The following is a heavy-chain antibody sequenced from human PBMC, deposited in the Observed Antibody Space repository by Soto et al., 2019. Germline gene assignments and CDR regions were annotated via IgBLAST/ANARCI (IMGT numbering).Heavy chain of an antibody. Sequence: PSETLSLTCTVSGGSISSSSYYWGWIRQPPGKGLEWIGSIYYSGSTYYNPSLKSRVTISVDTSKNQFSLKLSSVTAADTAVYYCARGAVSREADAFDIWDQGTMVTASS. CDR3: ARGAVSREADAFDI. CDR2: IYYSGST. CDR1: GGSISSSSYY. D-gene: IGHD1-26*01. V-gene: IGHV4-39*01. J-gene: IGHJ3*02.